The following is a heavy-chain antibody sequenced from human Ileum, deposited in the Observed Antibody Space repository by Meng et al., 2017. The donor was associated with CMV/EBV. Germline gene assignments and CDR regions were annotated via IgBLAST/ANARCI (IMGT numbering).Heavy chain of an antibody. D-gene: IGHD6-13*01. Sequence: QVQPHQAGSGLVKTSQTLLLTCAISGDSVSGTTVTWNWIRHSPSRGLEWLGRTYYRSKWFNDYALSVRGRITINPDISKNQLSLQLNSVTPEDTAVYYCVRLTGNSWLDYWGRGTLVTVSS. V-gene: IGHV6-1*01. CDR1: GDSVSGTTVT. CDR3: VRLTGNSWLDY. J-gene: IGHJ4*02. CDR2: TYYRSKWFN.